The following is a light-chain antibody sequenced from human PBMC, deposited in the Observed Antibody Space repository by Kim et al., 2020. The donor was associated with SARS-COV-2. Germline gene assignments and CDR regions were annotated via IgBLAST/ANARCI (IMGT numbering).Light chain of an antibody. J-gene: IGKJ5*01. Sequence: IQLTQSPSSMSASVGDRVTITYRASQGINSYLAWYQQKPWKAPQLLIYAASTLQRGVPSRFSGSGSGTDFTLTISSLQPQDVATYYYQKHNSSPITFGQGTRLEIK. CDR1: QGINSY. V-gene: IGKV1-9*01. CDR3: QKHNSSPIT. CDR2: AAS.